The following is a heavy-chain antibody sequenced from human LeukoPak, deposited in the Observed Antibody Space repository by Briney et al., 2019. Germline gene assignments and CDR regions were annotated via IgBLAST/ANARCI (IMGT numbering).Heavy chain of an antibody. V-gene: IGHV1-46*01. D-gene: IGHD5-18*01. CDR2: INPSGGST. CDR1: GYTFTSYY. J-gene: IGHJ4*02. Sequence: ASVKVSCKASGYTFTSYYMHWVRQAPGQGLEWMGIINPSGGSTTYAQKFQGRVTMTRDMSTSTVYMELSSLRSEDTAVYYCARDSEDTTMGPGYWGQGTLVTASS. CDR3: ARDSEDTTMGPGY.